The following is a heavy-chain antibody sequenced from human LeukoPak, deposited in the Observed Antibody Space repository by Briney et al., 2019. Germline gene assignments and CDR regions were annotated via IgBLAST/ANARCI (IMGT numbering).Heavy chain of an antibody. CDR3: GKTTTGYSSGRYPGWPVDY. D-gene: IGHD6-19*01. CDR1: GFTFNSYA. CDR2: IFGSGGSA. Sequence: SGGSLRLSCAAPGFTFNSYAMYWVRQAPGKGLEWVSGIFGSGGSAHYADSVKGRFTISRDNSKNTVYLQMDSLRVEDTAVYYCGKTTTGYSSGRYPGWPVDYWGQGTLVTVSS. J-gene: IGHJ4*02. V-gene: IGHV3-23*01.